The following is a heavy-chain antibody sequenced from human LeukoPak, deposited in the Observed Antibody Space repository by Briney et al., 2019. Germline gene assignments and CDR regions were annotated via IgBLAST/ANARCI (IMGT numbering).Heavy chain of an antibody. D-gene: IGHD5-24*01. CDR3: ARRRDGYNYRRPTGWDY. V-gene: IGHV3-21*01. J-gene: IGHJ4*02. Sequence: PGGSLRLSCAASGFTFSSYSMNWVRQAPGKGLEWVSSISSSSSYIYYADSVKGRFTISRDNAMHSLYLQMNSLRAEDTAVYYCARRRDGYNYRRPTGWDYWGQGTLVTVSS. CDR1: GFTFSSYS. CDR2: ISSSSSYI.